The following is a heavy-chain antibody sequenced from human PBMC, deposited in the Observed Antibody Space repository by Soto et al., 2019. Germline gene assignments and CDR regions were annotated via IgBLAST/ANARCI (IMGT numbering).Heavy chain of an antibody. CDR1: GDSISRSHW. V-gene: IGHV4-4*02. CDR3: ARVRSDRSGFDH. CDR2: ISHSGIT. Sequence: QVQLQESGPGLVRPSGALSVTCAVSGDSISRSHWWSWVRQSPGKGLEWIGEISHSGITNYNPSLKSRVTISGDKSKNQLSLKLTSVTAADTAVYYCARVRSDRSGFDHWGQGTLVSVSS. J-gene: IGHJ4*02. D-gene: IGHD3-22*01.